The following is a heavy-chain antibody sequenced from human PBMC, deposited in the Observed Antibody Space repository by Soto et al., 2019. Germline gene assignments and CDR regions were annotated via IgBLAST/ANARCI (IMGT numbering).Heavy chain of an antibody. J-gene: IGHJ6*02. CDR2: IKQDGSEK. V-gene: IGHV3-7*01. Sequence: EVQLVESGGGLVQPGGSLRLSCAASGFTFSSYWMSWVRQAPGKGLEWVANIKQDGSEKYYVDSVKGRFTISRDNAKNSLYLQMNSLRAEDTAVYYCARDGSRYCSTSSCLSGYYYYGMDVWGQGTTVTVSS. D-gene: IGHD2-2*01. CDR3: ARDGSRYCSTSSCLSGYYYYGMDV. CDR1: GFTFSSYW.